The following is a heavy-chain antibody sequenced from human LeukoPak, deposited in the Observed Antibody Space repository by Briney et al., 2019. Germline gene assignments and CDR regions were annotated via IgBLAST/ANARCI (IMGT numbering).Heavy chain of an antibody. CDR2: ISSSSSYI. CDR3: ARGDWFDP. CDR1: GFTFSSYG. J-gene: IGHJ5*02. V-gene: IGHV3-21*01. Sequence: PGRSLSLSCAASGFTFSSYGMHWVRQAPGKGLEWVSSISSSSSYIYYADSVKGRFTISRDNAKNSLYLQMNSLRAEDTAVYYCARGDWFDPWGQGTLVTVSS.